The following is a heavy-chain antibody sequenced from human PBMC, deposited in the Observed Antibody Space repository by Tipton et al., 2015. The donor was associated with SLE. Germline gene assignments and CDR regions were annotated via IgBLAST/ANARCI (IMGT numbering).Heavy chain of an antibody. CDR3: VRLRSKVLIDY. Sequence: TLSLTCSVSGGSITNSNYFWGRIRQPPGKGLEWIGYIYHSGSTYYYPSLKSRITISVDTSKNQFSLEVRSVTAADTAVYYCVRLRSKVLIDYWGQGTLVTVSS. CDR2: IYHSGST. J-gene: IGHJ4*02. D-gene: IGHD2-8*01. CDR1: GGSITNSNYF. V-gene: IGHV4-30-2*01.